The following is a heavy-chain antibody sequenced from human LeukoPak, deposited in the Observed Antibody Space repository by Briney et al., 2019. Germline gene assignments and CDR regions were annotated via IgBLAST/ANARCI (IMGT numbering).Heavy chain of an antibody. V-gene: IGHV4-34*01. Sequence: SETLSLTCAVYGGSFSGYYWSWIRQPPGKGLEWIGEINHSGNTNYNPSLKSRVTISVDTSKNQFSLKLSSVTAADTAVYYCVYDYGELDYWGQGTLVTVSS. J-gene: IGHJ4*02. D-gene: IGHD4-17*01. CDR2: INHSGNT. CDR3: VYDYGELDY. CDR1: GGSFSGYY.